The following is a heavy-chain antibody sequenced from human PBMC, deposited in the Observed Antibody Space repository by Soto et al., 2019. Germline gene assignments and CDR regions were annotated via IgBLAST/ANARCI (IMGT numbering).Heavy chain of an antibody. CDR3: TRAPLHETHTTMDYYFDY. J-gene: IGHJ4*02. CDR1: GYTFTGYY. V-gene: IGHV1-69*13. Sequence: GASVKVSCKASGYTFTGYYMHWVRQAPGQGLEWIGGIIPIFGTANYAQKFQGRVTITADESTSTAYMELNSLRSEDTAVYYCTRAPLHETHTTMDYYFDYWGQGTLVTVSS. D-gene: IGHD5-18*01. CDR2: IIPIFGTA.